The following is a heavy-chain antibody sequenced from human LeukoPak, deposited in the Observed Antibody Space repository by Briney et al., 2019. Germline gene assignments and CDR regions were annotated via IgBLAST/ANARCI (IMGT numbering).Heavy chain of an antibody. V-gene: IGHV3-21*01. Sequence: PGGSLRLSCAASGITLSSYSMNWVRQVPGKGLEWVSSISSSSSYIYYADSVKGRFTISRDNAKNSLYLQMNSLRAEDTAVYYCAREIVVVPAAIWVFDYWGQGTLVTVSS. CDR2: ISSSSSYI. CDR3: AREIVVVPAAIWVFDY. CDR1: GITLSSYS. J-gene: IGHJ4*02. D-gene: IGHD2-2*02.